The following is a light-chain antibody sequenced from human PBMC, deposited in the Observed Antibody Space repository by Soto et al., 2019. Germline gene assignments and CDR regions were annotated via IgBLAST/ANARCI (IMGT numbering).Light chain of an antibody. V-gene: IGLV2-8*01. J-gene: IGLJ1*01. CDR1: RSDVGGYKF. CDR2: EVS. Sequence: QSALTQPPSASGSLGQSVTISCTVTRSDVGGYKFVSWYQQHPGKAPRLIIYEVSKRPSGVPDRFSGSKSGNTASLTVSGLQAEDEADYHCSSSYAGSNVFVFGSGTKVTVL. CDR3: SSSYAGSNVFV.